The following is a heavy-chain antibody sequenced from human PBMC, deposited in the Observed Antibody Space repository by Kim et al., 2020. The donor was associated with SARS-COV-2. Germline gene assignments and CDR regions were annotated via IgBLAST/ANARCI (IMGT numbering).Heavy chain of an antibody. Sequence: NKYYADSVKGRFTISRDNSKNTLYLQMNSLGAEDTAVYYCAKDRIDAFDIWGQGTMVTVSS. CDR2: NK. J-gene: IGHJ3*02. V-gene: IGHV3-30*02. CDR3: AKDRIDAFDI.